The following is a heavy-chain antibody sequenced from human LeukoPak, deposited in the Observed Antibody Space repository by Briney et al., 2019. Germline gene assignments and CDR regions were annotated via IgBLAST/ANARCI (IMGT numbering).Heavy chain of an antibody. V-gene: IGHV3-48*01. J-gene: IGHJ4*02. Sequence: PGGSLRLSCVASGYPFSSYSMNWIRQAPGKGLEWVSYISVSGGVRSYADSVKGRFTISRDDARNSLYLQMNSLRAEDTAVYYCARDSSSFDYWGQGTLVTVSS. CDR2: ISVSGGVR. CDR3: ARDSSSFDY. CDR1: GYPFSSYS. D-gene: IGHD6-13*01.